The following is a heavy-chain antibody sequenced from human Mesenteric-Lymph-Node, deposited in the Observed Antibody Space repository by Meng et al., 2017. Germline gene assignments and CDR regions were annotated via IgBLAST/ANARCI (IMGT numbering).Heavy chain of an antibody. J-gene: IGHJ4*02. CDR3: ARDLGLFDY. CDR1: GYTFTSYA. Sequence: ASVKVSCKASGYTFTSYAMHWVRQAPGQRLEWMGWINVGNGNTKYSQKFQGRVTITRDTSASTAYMELRSLRSDDTAVYYCARDLGLFDYWGQGTLVTVSS. CDR2: INVGNGNT. V-gene: IGHV1-3*01.